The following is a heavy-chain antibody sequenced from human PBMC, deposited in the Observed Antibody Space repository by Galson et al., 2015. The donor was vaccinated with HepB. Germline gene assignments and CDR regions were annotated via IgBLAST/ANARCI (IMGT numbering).Heavy chain of an antibody. D-gene: IGHD6-13*01. V-gene: IGHV3-30*18. CDR1: GFTFSSYG. CDR2: ISYDESTK. J-gene: IGHJ4*02. Sequence: SLRLSCAASGFTFSSYGMHWVRQAPGKGLEWVAVISYDESTKYYVDSVKGRFTISRDNSKNTLYLQMNSLRAEDTAVYYCAKETYSTSWQFDYWGQGTLVTVSS. CDR3: AKETYSTSWQFDY.